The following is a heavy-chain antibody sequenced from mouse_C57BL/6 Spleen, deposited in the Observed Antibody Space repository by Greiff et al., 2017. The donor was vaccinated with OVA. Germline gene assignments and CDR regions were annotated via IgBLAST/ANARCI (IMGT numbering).Heavy chain of an antibody. D-gene: IGHD2-2*01. CDR2: IRSKSSNYAT. J-gene: IGHJ2*01. Sequence: EVQRVESGGGLVQPKGSLKLSCAASGFTFNTYAMHWVRQAPGKGLEWVARIRSKSSNYATYYADSVKDRFTISSDDSQSKLYLQMNNLKTEDTAMYYCVRETYGYDDGGGFDYWGQGTTLTVSS. V-gene: IGHV10-3*01. CDR1: GFTFNTYA. CDR3: VRETYGYDDGGGFDY.